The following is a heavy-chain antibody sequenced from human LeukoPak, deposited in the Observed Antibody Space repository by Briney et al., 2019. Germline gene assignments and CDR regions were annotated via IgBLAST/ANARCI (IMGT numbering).Heavy chain of an antibody. CDR3: AREGSMVRGVGIFGFDY. J-gene: IGHJ4*02. CDR2: MNAGNGNT. V-gene: IGHV1-3*03. CDR1: GYTFISYA. D-gene: IGHD3-10*01. Sequence: ASVKVSCKSSGYTFISYAMHWVRQAPGQRLEWMGWMNAGNGNTKYSQKFQGRVTITRDTSASTAYMELSSLKSEDMAVYYCAREGSMVRGVGIFGFDYWGQGTLVTVSS.